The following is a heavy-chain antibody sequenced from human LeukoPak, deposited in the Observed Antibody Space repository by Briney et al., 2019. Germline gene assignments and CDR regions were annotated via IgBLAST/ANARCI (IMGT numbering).Heavy chain of an antibody. D-gene: IGHD3-10*01. J-gene: IGHJ6*02. V-gene: IGHV3-48*03. CDR1: GFTFTTYE. CDR3: ARHLHYYGSGNYYYYFYAMDV. CDR2: ISSSGTTI. Sequence: PGGSLRLSCAASGFTFTTYEMNWVRQAPGEGLEWVSYISSSGTTIYYADSVKGRFTISRDNAKNSMYLQMNGLRADDTAVYYCARHLHYYGSGNYYYYFYAMDVWGQGTTVTVSS.